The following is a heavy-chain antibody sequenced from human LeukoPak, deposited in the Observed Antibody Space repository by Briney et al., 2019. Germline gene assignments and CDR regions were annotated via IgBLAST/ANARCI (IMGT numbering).Heavy chain of an antibody. CDR3: ARDWGRKYFDY. CDR1: GFTFSSYG. D-gene: IGHD1-14*01. CDR2: ISYDGSNK. V-gene: IGHV3-30*03. J-gene: IGHJ4*02. Sequence: GGSLRLSCAASGFTFSSYGMHWVRQAPGKGLEWVAVISYDGSNKYYADSVKGRFTISRDNAKNSLYLQVNGLRAEDTAVYYCARDWGRKYFDYWGQGTLVTVSS.